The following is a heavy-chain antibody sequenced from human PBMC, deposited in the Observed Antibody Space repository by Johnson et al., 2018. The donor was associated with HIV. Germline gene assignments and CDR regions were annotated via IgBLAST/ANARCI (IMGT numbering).Heavy chain of an antibody. D-gene: IGHD3-22*01. CDR1: GFTFSSYA. V-gene: IGHV3-30*04. CDR3: ARDRGYWDGLDI. J-gene: IGHJ3*02. Sequence: VQLVESGGGVVQPGRSLRLSCAASGFTFSSYAIHWVRQAPGKGLEWVAIISYDGSNKYYADSVKGRFSISRDNAKHSLYLQMNSLRAEDTAVYYCARDRGYWDGLDIWGQGTMVTVSS. CDR2: ISYDGSNK.